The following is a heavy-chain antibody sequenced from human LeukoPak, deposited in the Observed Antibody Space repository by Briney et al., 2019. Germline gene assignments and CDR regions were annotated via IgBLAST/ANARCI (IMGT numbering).Heavy chain of an antibody. V-gene: IGHV3-48*02. Sequence: GGSLRLSCAASGFTFSSYSMNWVRQAPGKGLEWVSYISSSSSTIYYADSVKGRFTISRDNAKNSLYLQMNSLRDEDTAVYYCGRGGYDFWSGYLGGGPYYFDYWGQGTLVTVSS. CDR3: GRGGYDFWSGYLGGGPYYFDY. J-gene: IGHJ4*02. D-gene: IGHD3-3*01. CDR1: GFTFSSYS. CDR2: ISSSSSTI.